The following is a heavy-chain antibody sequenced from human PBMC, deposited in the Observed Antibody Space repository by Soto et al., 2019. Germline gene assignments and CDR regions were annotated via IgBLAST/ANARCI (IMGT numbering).Heavy chain of an antibody. V-gene: IGHV1-3*01. Sequence: ASVKVYCKTSGYTFTIYAIHWVRQAPGQSLEWMGWIIAANGNTKYSQKFQGRVTITRDTSASTAYMELISLRSEDTAVYYCARDVRYCSSITCPRHGLDVWGQGTKVTVSS. CDR3: ARDVRYCSSITCPRHGLDV. CDR1: GYTFTIYA. CDR2: IIAANGNT. D-gene: IGHD2-2*01. J-gene: IGHJ3*01.